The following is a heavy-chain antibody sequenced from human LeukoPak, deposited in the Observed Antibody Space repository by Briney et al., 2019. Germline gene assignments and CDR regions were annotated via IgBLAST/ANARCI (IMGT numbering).Heavy chain of an antibody. Sequence: GGSLRLSCAASGFTFSNYAMTWVRQAPGKGLERVSGISPSGGSTYYKDSVKGRVTISRDNSMNPLYLQMNSLRAEDTALYYCAKWYIDSWARDQGGQGTLVTVSS. CDR3: AKWYIDSWARDQ. CDR2: ISPSGGST. CDR1: GFTFSNYA. D-gene: IGHD6-13*01. V-gene: IGHV3-23*01. J-gene: IGHJ4*02.